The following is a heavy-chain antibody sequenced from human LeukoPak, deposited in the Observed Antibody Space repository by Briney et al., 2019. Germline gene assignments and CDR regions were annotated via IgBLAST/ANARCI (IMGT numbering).Heavy chain of an antibody. Sequence: PGGSLRLSCSASGFTFSTYGLHWVRQAPGKGLEYVSAITSDGGSTYYADSVKGRFTVSRDNSKNMLYLQMSSLRPEDTAVYYCVPFRYYAVDVWGQGTTVTVSS. CDR3: VPFRYYAVDV. V-gene: IGHV3-64D*06. J-gene: IGHJ6*02. CDR2: ITSDGGST. CDR1: GFTFSTYG.